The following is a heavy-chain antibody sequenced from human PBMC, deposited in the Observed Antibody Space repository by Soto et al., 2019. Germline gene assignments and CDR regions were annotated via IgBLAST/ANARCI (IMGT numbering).Heavy chain of an antibody. CDR2: ISSTTNYI. CDR1: GFTFTRYS. J-gene: IGHJ4*02. V-gene: IGHV3-21*01. CDR3: ARESEDLTSNFDY. Sequence: PGGSLRLSCAASGFTFTRYSMNWGRQAPGKGLEWVSSISSTTNYIYYADSMKGRFTVSRDNAQNSVYLDMNSLSAEDTSVYYCARESEDLTSNFDYWGQGTLVTVSS.